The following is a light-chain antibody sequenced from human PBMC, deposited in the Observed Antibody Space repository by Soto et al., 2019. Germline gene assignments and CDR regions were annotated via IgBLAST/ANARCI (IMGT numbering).Light chain of an antibody. Sequence: DIQMTQSPSSLSASVGDRVTITCRASQSINSYLNWYQQKPGKAPKVLICAASSLESGVPSRFSGSGSGTDFTLTISSLQPEDVATYYCQQSYINPRTFGQGTKVEIK. V-gene: IGKV1-39*01. J-gene: IGKJ1*01. CDR3: QQSYINPRT. CDR1: QSINSY. CDR2: AAS.